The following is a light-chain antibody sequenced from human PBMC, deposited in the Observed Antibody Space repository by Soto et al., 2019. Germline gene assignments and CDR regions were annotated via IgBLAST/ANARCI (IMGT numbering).Light chain of an antibody. V-gene: IGKV3-20*01. CDR3: LQYGSAHRT. J-gene: IGKJ2*01. CDR1: QSVSNSY. Sequence: DIVLTQSPGPLSLSPGERATLSCRASQSVSNSYLAWFQQKPGQAPRRLIYGAYSRATGIPDRFSGSGSGMDFTLTISILEPEDSAVYSCLQYGSAHRTFGQGTKLEIK. CDR2: GAY.